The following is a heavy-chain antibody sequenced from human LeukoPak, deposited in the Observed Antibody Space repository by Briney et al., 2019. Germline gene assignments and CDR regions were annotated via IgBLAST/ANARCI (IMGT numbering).Heavy chain of an antibody. J-gene: IGHJ6*03. CDR3: ARDGGEYSYGSGASLFYYYMDV. Sequence: ASAKVSCKASGYTFTGYYMHWVRQAPGQGLEWMGWINPNSGGTNYAQKFQGRVTMTRDTSISTAYMELSRLRSDDTAVYYCARDGGEYSYGSGASLFYYYMDVWGKGTTVTVSS. V-gene: IGHV1-2*02. D-gene: IGHD3-10*01. CDR2: INPNSGGT. CDR1: GYTFTGYY.